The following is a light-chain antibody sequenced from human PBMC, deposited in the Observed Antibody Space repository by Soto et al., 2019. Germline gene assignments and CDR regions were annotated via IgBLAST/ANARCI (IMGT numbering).Light chain of an antibody. J-gene: IGLJ3*02. CDR1: SGHSSNA. V-gene: IGLV4-69*01. Sequence: QPVLTQSPSASASLGASVKLTCTLSSGHSSNAIVWHQQQPEKSPRYLMKLKSDGSHSKGDGIPDRFSGSSSGAERYLTISSLQSDDEGDYYCQTWGTGNWVFGGGTKLTVL. CDR3: QTWGTGNWV. CDR2: LKSDGSH.